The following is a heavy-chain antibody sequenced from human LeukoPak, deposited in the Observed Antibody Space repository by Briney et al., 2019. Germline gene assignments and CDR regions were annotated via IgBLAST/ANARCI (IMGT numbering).Heavy chain of an antibody. D-gene: IGHD3-10*01. CDR3: ARLMVRGDWSYYYYMDV. CDR2: IYSAGST. V-gene: IGHV3-53*01. Sequence: PGGSLRLSCAASGFTVSSKYMTWVRQAPGKGLERVSLIYSAGSTYYADSVKGRFTISRDNSKNTVYLQMNSLRVEDTAVYYCARLMVRGDWSYYYYMDVWGKGTTVTISS. J-gene: IGHJ6*03. CDR1: GFTVSSKY.